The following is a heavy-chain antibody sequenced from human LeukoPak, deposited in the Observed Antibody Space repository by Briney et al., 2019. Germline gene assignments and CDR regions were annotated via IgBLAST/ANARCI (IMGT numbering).Heavy chain of an antibody. CDR1: GFTFSSYG. J-gene: IGHJ5*02. D-gene: IGHD1-26*01. CDR2: ISGSGGST. Sequence: GGTLRLFCAASGFTFSSYGMSWVRQAPGKGLEWVSAISGSGGSTYYADSVKGRFTISRDNSKNTLYLQMNSLRAEDTAVYYCAKKYSTGLDPWGQGTLVTVSS. V-gene: IGHV3-23*01. CDR3: AKKYSTGLDP.